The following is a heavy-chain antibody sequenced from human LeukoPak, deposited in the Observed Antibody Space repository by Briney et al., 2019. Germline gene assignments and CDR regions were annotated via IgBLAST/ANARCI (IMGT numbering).Heavy chain of an antibody. Sequence: PSETQSLTCTVSGVSISSYYWSWIRQPPGKGLEWIGNIYYSGSTKYNPSLKSRVTISVDTSKNHFSLKLSSVTAADTAVYYCARHGNYYDSSGYNYYFDYWGQGTLGTVSS. V-gene: IGHV4-59*08. CDR1: GVSISSYY. J-gene: IGHJ4*02. CDR3: ARHGNYYDSSGYNYYFDY. D-gene: IGHD3-22*01. CDR2: IYYSGST.